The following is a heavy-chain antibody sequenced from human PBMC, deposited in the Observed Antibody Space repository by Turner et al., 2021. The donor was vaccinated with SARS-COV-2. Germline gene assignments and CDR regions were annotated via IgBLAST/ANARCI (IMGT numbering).Heavy chain of an antibody. CDR2: ISGSGSST. D-gene: IGHD3-10*01. CDR1: VVTVSSNY. Sequence: EVQLVASGGGLVQPGGSLCLSCAASVVTVSSNYMRWVRQARGNGLEWVSVISGSGSSTYYADSVKGRFTISRDNSKNTLYLQMNSLRAEDTAVYYCAKDPDGLIWFGDWGQGTLVTVSS. V-gene: IGHV3-23*04. J-gene: IGHJ4*02. CDR3: AKDPDGLIWFGD.